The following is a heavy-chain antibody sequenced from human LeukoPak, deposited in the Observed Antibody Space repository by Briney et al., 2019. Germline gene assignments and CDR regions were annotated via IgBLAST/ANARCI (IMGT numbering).Heavy chain of an antibody. CDR3: AKGFRDYDILTGYIWVDY. J-gene: IGHJ4*02. V-gene: IGHV3-30*18. D-gene: IGHD3-9*01. Sequence: PGGALRLSCAASGFTFSSYGKPWVRQAPGKGLEWGAVISYDGSNKYYADSVKGRFTISRDNSKNTLYLQMNSLRAEDTAVYYCAKGFRDYDILTGYIWVDYWGQGTLVTVSS. CDR2: ISYDGSNK. CDR1: GFTFSSYG.